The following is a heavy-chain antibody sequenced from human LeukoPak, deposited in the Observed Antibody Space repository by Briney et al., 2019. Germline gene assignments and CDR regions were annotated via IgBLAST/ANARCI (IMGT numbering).Heavy chain of an antibody. D-gene: IGHD4-17*01. V-gene: IGHV3-23*01. Sequence: GGSLRLSCAASGFTFSSYAMSWVRQAPGRGLEWVSSISGSGGSTQYAASVQGRFTISRDNSKNTLYLQMNSLRAEDTAVYYCAKDPNGDYIGTFDIWGQGTMVTVSS. J-gene: IGHJ3*02. CDR2: ISGSGGST. CDR1: GFTFSSYA. CDR3: AKDPNGDYIGTFDI.